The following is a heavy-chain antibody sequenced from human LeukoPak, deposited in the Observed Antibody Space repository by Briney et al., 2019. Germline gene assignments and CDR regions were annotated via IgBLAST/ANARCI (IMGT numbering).Heavy chain of an antibody. CDR2: IYYSGST. V-gene: IGHV4-59*08. J-gene: IGHJ5*02. CDR3: ARQLNYDILTGPNWFDP. CDR1: GGSISSYY. Sequence: PSETLSLTCTVSGGSISSYYWSWIRQPPGKGLEWIGYIYYSGSTNYNPSLKSRVTISVDTSKNQFSLKLSSVTAADTAVYYCARQLNYDILTGPNWFDPWGQGTLVTVSS. D-gene: IGHD3-9*01.